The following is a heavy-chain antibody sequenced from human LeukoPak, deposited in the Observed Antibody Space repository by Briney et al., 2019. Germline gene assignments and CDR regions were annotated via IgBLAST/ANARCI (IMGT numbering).Heavy chain of an antibody. J-gene: IGHJ4*02. Sequence: GGSLRLSCAASGFTFSSYAMNWVRQAPEKGLEWVSAVRGSDAGTSYVDSVKGRFTISRDNSNNTLYLQMNSLRAEDTAVYYCAKNRGGSYYSGSDYWGQGTLVTVSS. CDR2: VRGSDAGT. CDR1: GFTFSSYA. CDR3: AKNRGGSYYSGSDY. D-gene: IGHD1-26*01. V-gene: IGHV3-23*01.